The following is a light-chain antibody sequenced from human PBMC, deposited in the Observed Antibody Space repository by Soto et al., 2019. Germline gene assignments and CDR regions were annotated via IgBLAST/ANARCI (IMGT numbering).Light chain of an antibody. CDR1: QTISSW. V-gene: IGKV1-5*03. CDR2: KAS. Sequence: DIQMTQSPSPLSGSVGDRVTITCRASQTISSWLAWYQQKPGKAPKLLIYKASTLKSGVPSRFSGSGSGTEFTLTISCLQPDDFATYYCQHYNSYSEAFGQGTKVDLK. CDR3: QHYNSYSEA. J-gene: IGKJ1*01.